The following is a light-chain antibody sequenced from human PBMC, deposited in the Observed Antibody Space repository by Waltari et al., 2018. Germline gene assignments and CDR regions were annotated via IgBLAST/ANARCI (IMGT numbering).Light chain of an antibody. CDR1: QSVLYSSNNKNY. Sequence: DIVMTQSPDSLAVSLGERATINCKSSQSVLYSSNNKNYLAWYQHKPGQPPKLLIYWAATRESGVPDRFSGSGSGTDFTLTISSLQAEDVAVYYCQQYYSTPVTFAGGTKVEIK. CDR3: QQYYSTPVT. V-gene: IGKV4-1*01. J-gene: IGKJ4*01. CDR2: WAA.